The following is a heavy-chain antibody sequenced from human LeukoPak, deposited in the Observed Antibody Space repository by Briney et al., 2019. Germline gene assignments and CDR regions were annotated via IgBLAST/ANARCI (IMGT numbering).Heavy chain of an antibody. Sequence: ASVKVSCKASGGTFSSYAISWVRQAPGQGVEWMGGIIPIFGTANYAQKFQGRVTITADKSTSTAYMELSSLRSEDAAVYYCARGPAGDLIDYWGQGTLVTVSS. V-gene: IGHV1-69*06. D-gene: IGHD2-21*01. CDR1: GGTFSSYA. CDR3: ARGPAGDLIDY. J-gene: IGHJ4*02. CDR2: IIPIFGTA.